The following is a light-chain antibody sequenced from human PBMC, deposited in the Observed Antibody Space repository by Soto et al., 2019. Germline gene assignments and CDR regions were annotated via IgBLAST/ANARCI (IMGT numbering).Light chain of an antibody. CDR1: QTIGNNY. J-gene: IGKJ5*01. Sequence: EIELTQSPGTLSLSPGERATLSCRASQTIGNNYLAWYQQKPGQAPRPLIYGASTRATGVPDRFSGSGCGTDFTLTISRLELEEAGVYYCHSYGYSLTVTLGQGKRLE. V-gene: IGKV3-20*01. CDR3: HSYGYSLTVT. CDR2: GAS.